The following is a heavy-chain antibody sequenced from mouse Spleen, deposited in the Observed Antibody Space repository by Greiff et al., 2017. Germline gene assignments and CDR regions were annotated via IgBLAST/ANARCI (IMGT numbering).Heavy chain of an antibody. J-gene: IGHJ2*01. CDR1: GYTFTSYT. V-gene: IGHV1-4*02. Sequence: QVQLQESAAELARPGASVKMSCKASGYTFTSYTMHWVKQRPGQGLEWIGYINPSSGYTEYNQKFKDKTTLTADKSSSTAYMQLSSLTSEDSAVYYCARGDYRYDEYYFDYWGQGTTLTVSS. D-gene: IGHD2-14*01. CDR3: ARGDYRYDEYYFDY. CDR2: INPSSGYT.